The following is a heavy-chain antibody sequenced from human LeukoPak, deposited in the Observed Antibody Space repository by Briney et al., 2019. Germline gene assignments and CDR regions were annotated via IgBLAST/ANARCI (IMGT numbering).Heavy chain of an antibody. J-gene: IGHJ3*01. Sequence: GGSLRLSCAASGFNFNTYWMHWVRQTPGKGLMWVSRVKSDGLSTNYAASVKGRFTISRDNAMNTLHLQMNSLRAEDTAVYYCAGGGSPPEALGDTFDVWGQGTLVTVSS. CDR3: AGGGSPPEALGDTFDV. V-gene: IGHV3-74*01. D-gene: IGHD1-26*01. CDR1: GFNFNTYW. CDR2: VKSDGLST.